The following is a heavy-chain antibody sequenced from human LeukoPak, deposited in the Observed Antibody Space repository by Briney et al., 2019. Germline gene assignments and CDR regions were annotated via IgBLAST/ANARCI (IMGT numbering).Heavy chain of an antibody. CDR3: ARAPSEIGGYYPEYFRH. D-gene: IGHD3-22*01. J-gene: IGHJ1*01. Sequence: PGGSLRLSCAASGFTFSSYWMHWVRQAPGKGLVWVSRIKSDGSTNYADSVKGRFTFSRDNAKNTVSLQMNSLRAEDTGVYYCARAPSEIGGYYPEYFRHWGQGTLVTVS. CDR2: IKSDGST. V-gene: IGHV3-74*01. CDR1: GFTFSSYW.